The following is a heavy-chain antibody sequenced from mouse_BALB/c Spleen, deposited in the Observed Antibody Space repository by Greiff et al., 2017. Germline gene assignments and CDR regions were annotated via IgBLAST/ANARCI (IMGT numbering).Heavy chain of an antibody. CDR2: ISGYNGAT. Sequence: LVKTGASVKISCKASGYSFSGYYMHWVKQSHGKSLEWIGYISGYNGATSYNQKFKGKATFTVDTSSNTAYMQFNSLTSEDSAVYYCARAEYYYFDYWGQGTTLTVSS. J-gene: IGHJ2*01. CDR3: ARAEYYYFDY. V-gene: IGHV1S34*01. CDR1: GYSFSGYY. D-gene: IGHD2-10*02.